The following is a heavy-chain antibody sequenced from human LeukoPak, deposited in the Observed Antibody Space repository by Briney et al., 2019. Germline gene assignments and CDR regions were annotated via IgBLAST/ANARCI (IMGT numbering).Heavy chain of an antibody. V-gene: IGHV3-33*03. Sequence: PGRSLRLSCAASGFTFSSYGMHWVRQAPGKGLEWVAVIWYDGSNKYYTDSVKGRFTISRDNAKNSLYLQMNSLRAEDTAVYYCASPTVAEGLVYYYYGMDVWGQGTTVTVSS. D-gene: IGHD3/OR15-3a*01. J-gene: IGHJ6*02. CDR1: GFTFSSYG. CDR2: IWYDGSNK. CDR3: ASPTVAEGLVYYYYGMDV.